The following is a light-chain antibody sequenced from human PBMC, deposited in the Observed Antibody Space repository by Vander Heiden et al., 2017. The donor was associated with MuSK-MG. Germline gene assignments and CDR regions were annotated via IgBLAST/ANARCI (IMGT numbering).Light chain of an antibody. CDR1: SSDVGSYNR. CDR2: EVS. V-gene: IGLV2-18*02. CDR3: SSYTSSSTWV. Sequence: QSALTQPPSVSGSPGPSVTISCTGTSSDVGSYNRVSWYQQPPGTAPKLMIYEVSNRPSGVPDRFSGSKSGNTASLTISGLQAEDEADYYCSSYTSSSTWVFGGGTKLTVL. J-gene: IGLJ3*02.